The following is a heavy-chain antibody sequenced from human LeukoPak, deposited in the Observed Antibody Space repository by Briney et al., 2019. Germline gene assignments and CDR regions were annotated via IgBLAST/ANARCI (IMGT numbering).Heavy chain of an antibody. CDR3: ATVDYGGNSLWFDP. CDR1: GYTLTELS. D-gene: IGHD4-23*01. CDR2: FDPEDGET. Sequence: ASVTVSCKVSGYTLTELSMHWVRQAPGKGLEWMGGFDPEDGETIYAQKFQGRVTMTEDTSTDTAYMELSSLRSEDTAVYYCATVDYGGNSLWFDPWGQGTLVTVSS. J-gene: IGHJ5*02. V-gene: IGHV1-24*01.